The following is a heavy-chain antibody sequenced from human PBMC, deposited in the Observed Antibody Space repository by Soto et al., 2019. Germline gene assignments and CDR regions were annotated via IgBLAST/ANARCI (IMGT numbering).Heavy chain of an antibody. CDR1: GGSLTNYG. CDR2: IIPVFGTA. CDR3: ARGDATKLGVTNCYGMDV. D-gene: IGHD3-10*01. J-gene: IGHJ6*02. Sequence: QVQLVQSGAEVKKPGSSVKVSCKASGGSLTNYGVSWVRQAPGQGLEWMGGIIPVFGTANYAQKFQGRVTIAADESKSTVFRDVRSLRSEDTAVYYCARGDATKLGVTNCYGMDVWGHGTTVTVSS. V-gene: IGHV1-69*12.